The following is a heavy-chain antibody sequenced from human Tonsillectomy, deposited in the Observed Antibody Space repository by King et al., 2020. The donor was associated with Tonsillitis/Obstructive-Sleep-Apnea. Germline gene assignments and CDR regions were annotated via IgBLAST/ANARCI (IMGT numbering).Heavy chain of an antibody. CDR1: GFNFSSYA. CDR3: ARDPSYCSSTSCYKGGWFDP. V-gene: IGHV3-30*04. CDR2: ISYDGSNK. D-gene: IGHD2-2*01. J-gene: IGHJ5*02. Sequence: VQLVESGGGVVQPGRSLRLSCAASGFNFSSYAMHWVRQAPGKGLEWVAVISYDGSNKYYAESVKGRFTISRDNSKNTLYLQMNSLRAEDTAVYYCARDPSYCSSTSCYKGGWFDPWGQGTLVPVSS.